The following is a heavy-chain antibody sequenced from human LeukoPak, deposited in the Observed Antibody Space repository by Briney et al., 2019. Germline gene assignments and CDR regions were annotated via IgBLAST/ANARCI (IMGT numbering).Heavy chain of an antibody. J-gene: IGHJ4*02. D-gene: IGHD5-24*01. CDR1: GYTFTSYY. V-gene: IGHV1-46*01. CDR3: ARVIDRGDGYNSDPYYFDY. Sequence: APVKVSCKASGYTFTSYYMHWVRQAPGQGLEWMGIINPSGGSTSYAQKFQGRVTMTRDTSTSTVYMELSSLRSEDTAVYYCARVIDRGDGYNSDPYYFDYWGQGTLVTVSS. CDR2: INPSGGST.